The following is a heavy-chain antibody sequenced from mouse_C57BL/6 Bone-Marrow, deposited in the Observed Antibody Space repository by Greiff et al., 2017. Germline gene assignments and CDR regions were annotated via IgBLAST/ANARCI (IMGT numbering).Heavy chain of an antibody. J-gene: IGHJ4*01. CDR3: ARSGWDGVMDY. CDR2: ISYSGST. CDR1: GYSITSDY. D-gene: IGHD4-1*01. V-gene: IGHV3-8*01. Sequence: EVKLEESGPGLAKPSQTLSLTCSVTGYSITSDYWNWLRKFPGTKLEYMGYISYSGSTYYNPSLKSRISITRDTSKNQYYLQLNPVTTEDTATYYCARSGWDGVMDYWGQGTSVAVSS.